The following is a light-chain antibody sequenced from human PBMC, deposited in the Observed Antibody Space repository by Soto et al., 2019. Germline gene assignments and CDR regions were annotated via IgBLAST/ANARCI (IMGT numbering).Light chain of an antibody. V-gene: IGKV1-39*01. CDR3: QQSYTTPRT. Sequence: DIQMTQSPSSLSASVGDRVTITCRASQSISSYFNWYQQKPGKVPKLLIYGASSLQSGVPSRFSGSGSGTDFTLTISSLQPEDFATYFCQQSYTTPRTFGQGTKVEVK. CDR2: GAS. CDR1: QSISSY. J-gene: IGKJ1*01.